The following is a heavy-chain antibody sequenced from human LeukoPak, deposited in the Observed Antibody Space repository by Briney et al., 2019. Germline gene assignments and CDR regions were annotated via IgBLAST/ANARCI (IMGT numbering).Heavy chain of an antibody. CDR2: INTNTGNP. CDR1: GYTFTSYA. J-gene: IGHJ5*02. D-gene: IGHD2-15*01. V-gene: IGHV7-4-1*02. Sequence: ASVKVSCKASGYTFTSYAMNWVRQAPGQGLEWTGWINTNTGNPTYAQGFTGRFVFSLDTSVSTAYLQISSLKAEDTAVYYCARLGYCSGGSCSWFDPWGQGTLVTVSS. CDR3: ARLGYCSGGSCSWFDP.